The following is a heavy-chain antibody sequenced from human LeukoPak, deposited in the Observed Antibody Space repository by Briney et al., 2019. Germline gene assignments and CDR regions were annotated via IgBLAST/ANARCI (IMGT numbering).Heavy chain of an antibody. J-gene: IGHJ4*02. D-gene: IGHD6-6*01. CDR1: GYTLTELS. CDR2: FDPEDGET. Sequence: ASVKVSCKVSGYTLTELSMHWVRQAPGKGLEWMGGFDPEDGETIYAQKFQGRVTMTEDTSTDTAYMELSSLRSEDTAVYYCATGEHSVVAARYTFDYWGQGTPVTVSS. CDR3: ATGEHSVVAARYTFDY. V-gene: IGHV1-24*01.